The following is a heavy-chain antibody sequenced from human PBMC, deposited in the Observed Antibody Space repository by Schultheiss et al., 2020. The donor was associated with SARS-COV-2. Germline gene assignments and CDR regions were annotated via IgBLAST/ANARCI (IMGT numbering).Heavy chain of an antibody. V-gene: IGHV3-NL1*01. J-gene: IGHJ5*02. CDR3: ARDRLSSGWYGAFDP. D-gene: IGHD6-19*01. Sequence: GESLKISCAASGFTFSSYGMHWVRQAPGKGLEWVSVNYSGGSTYYADSVKGRFTISRDNSKNTLYLQMNSLRAEDTAVYYCARDRLSSGWYGAFDPWGQGTLVTVSS. CDR1: GFTFSSYG. CDR2: NYSGGST.